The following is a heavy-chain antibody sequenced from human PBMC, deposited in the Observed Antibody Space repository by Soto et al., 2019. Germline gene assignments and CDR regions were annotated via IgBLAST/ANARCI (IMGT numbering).Heavy chain of an antibody. CDR2: IYYSGST. CDR1: GGSISSVGYY. Sequence: SETLSLTCTVSGGSISSVGYYWSWIRQHPGKGLEWIGYIYYSGSTYYNPSLKSRVTISVDTSKNQFSLKLSSVTAADTAVYYCARESAAAMGNAFDIWGQGTMVT. CDR3: ARESAAAMGNAFDI. J-gene: IGHJ3*02. V-gene: IGHV4-31*03. D-gene: IGHD2-2*01.